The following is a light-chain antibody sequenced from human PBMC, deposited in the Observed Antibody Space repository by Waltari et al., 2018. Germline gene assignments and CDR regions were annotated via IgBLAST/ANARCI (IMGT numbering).Light chain of an antibody. Sequence: DIQMTQSPSLLSASVGDRVTITCQASQDISYYLNWYQQKPGKAPKLLIYDASTLETGVPSRFSGSGSGTDFTFTISSLQPEDIATYYCQQANSFPVTFGQGTRLEI. CDR2: DAS. J-gene: IGKJ5*01. CDR3: QQANSFPVT. CDR1: QDISYY. V-gene: IGKV1-33*01.